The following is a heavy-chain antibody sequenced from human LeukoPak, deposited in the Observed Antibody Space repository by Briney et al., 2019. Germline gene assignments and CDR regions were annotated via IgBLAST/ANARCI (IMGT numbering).Heavy chain of an antibody. CDR1: GFSFSNTW. Sequence: PGGSLRLSGGASGFSFSNTWMSWVRQAPGKGLEWVSAISGSGGSTYYADSVKGRFTISRDNSKNTLYLQMNSLRAEDTAVYYCAKEQRIATTGNPEAFCILGQGTMVTVSS. J-gene: IGHJ3*02. CDR2: ISGSGGST. D-gene: IGHD6-13*01. CDR3: AKEQRIATTGNPEAFCI. V-gene: IGHV3-23*01.